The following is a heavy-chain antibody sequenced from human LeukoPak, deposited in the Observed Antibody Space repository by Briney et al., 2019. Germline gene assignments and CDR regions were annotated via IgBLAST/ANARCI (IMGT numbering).Heavy chain of an antibody. V-gene: IGHV4-4*08. J-gene: IGHJ4*02. CDR2: VYNSGST. CDR1: GGSISIYY. Sequence: SETLSLTCTVSGGSISIYYWSWIRQPPGKGLEWIGYVYNSGSTDYNPSLKSRAAISVDTSKNQFSLNLSSVTAADTAVYYCARRHYGSGNIDSWGQGTLVTISS. CDR3: ARRHYGSGNIDS. D-gene: IGHD3-10*01.